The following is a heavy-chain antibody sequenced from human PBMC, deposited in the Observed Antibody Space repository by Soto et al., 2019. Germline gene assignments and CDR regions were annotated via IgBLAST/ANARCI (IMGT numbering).Heavy chain of an antibody. Sequence: ASVKVSCKASGYTFTSYAMHWVRQAPGQRIEWMGWINAGNGNTKYSQKFQGRVTITRDTSASTAYMELSSLRSEDTAVYYCARDHSITMVRGVIIFDYFDYWGQGTLVIVSS. J-gene: IGHJ4*02. D-gene: IGHD3-10*01. CDR2: INAGNGNT. CDR1: GYTFTSYA. CDR3: ARDHSITMVRGVIIFDYFDY. V-gene: IGHV1-3*01.